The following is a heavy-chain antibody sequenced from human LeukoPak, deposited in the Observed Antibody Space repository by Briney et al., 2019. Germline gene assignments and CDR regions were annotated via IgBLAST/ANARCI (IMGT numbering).Heavy chain of an antibody. J-gene: IGHJ4*02. CDR3: ASSGSYRFDY. D-gene: IGHD1-26*01. Sequence: GGSLRLSCVASGFTFSGYAMSWVRQAPGKGLEWVSGISGSGGSTYYADSVKGRFTISRDNSKNTLYLQMNSLRAEDTAVYYCASSGSYRFDYWGQGTLVTVSS. V-gene: IGHV3-23*01. CDR1: GFTFSGYA. CDR2: ISGSGGST.